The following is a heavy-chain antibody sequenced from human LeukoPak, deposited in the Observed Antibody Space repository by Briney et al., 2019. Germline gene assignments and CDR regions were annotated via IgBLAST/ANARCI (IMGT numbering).Heavy chain of an antibody. Sequence: PSETLSLTCTVSGGSVSSGSYYWSWIRQPPGKGLEWIGYIYYSGSTNYNPSLKSRVTISVDTFKNQFSLKLSSVTAADTAVYYCARRTYYDYVWGSYRLGYYFDYWGQGTLVTVSS. CDR3: ARRTYYDYVWGSYRLGYYFDY. J-gene: IGHJ4*02. V-gene: IGHV4-61*01. CDR1: GGSVSSGSYY. D-gene: IGHD3-16*02. CDR2: IYYSGST.